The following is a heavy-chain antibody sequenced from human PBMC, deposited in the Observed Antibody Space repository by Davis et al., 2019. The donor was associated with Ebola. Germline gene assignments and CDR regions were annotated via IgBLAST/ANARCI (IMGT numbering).Heavy chain of an antibody. J-gene: IGHJ6*04. CDR3: ARGWLRTGLDV. CDR1: GDSVSTAG. Sequence: HSQTLSLTCAISGDSVSTAGWNWIRQSPSRGLEWLGRTYYKSKWYNDYAASVKSRITINPDTSKNQVSLHLNSVTPEDTAVYYCARGWLRTGLDVWGKGTTVTVSS. V-gene: IGHV6-1*01. CDR2: TYYKSKWYN. D-gene: IGHD5-12*01.